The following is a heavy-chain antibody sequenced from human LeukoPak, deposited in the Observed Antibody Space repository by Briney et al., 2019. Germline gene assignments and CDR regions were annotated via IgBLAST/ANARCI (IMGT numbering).Heavy chain of an antibody. CDR1: GGSISSYY. CDR2: NYYNENT. CDR3: ARCDSVTALDY. J-gene: IGHJ4*02. Sequence: PSETLSLTCTVSGGSISSYYWSWIRQPPGKGLEWIGYNYYNENTNYNPSLKSRVTISVDTSKNQFSLKLTSVTAADTAVYYCARCDSVTALDYWGQGTLVTVSS. V-gene: IGHV4-59*01. D-gene: IGHD5-18*01.